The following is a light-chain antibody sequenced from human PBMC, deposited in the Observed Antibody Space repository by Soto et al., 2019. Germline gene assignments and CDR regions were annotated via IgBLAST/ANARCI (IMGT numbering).Light chain of an antibody. CDR3: QKYGSYCRP. J-gene: IGKJ1*01. V-gene: IGKV1-5*03. CDR1: QSFSSR. Sequence: DIQMTQSPSTLPAFVGDRVTITCRASQSFSSRLAWFQQKPGKAPEDLICKPSRLQSGVPLGFGGSGSGTEFAPAISSLQPVDFAGCQWQKYGSYCRPLGPGTKVDIK. CDR2: KPS.